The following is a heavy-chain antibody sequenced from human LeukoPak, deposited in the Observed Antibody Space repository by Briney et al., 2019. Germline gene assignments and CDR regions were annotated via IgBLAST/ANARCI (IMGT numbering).Heavy chain of an antibody. J-gene: IGHJ5*02. CDR2: IYTSVST. CDR1: GYPINNAYY. CDR3: ARDSSGWYALNWFDP. Sequence: SETLSLTCGVSGYPINNAYYWSCIRQPAGKGLEWIGRIYTSVSTNYNPSLKSRVTMSVDTSKNQFSLKLSSVTAADTAVYYCARDSSGWYALNWFDPWGQGTLVTVSS. D-gene: IGHD6-19*01. V-gene: IGHV4-4*07.